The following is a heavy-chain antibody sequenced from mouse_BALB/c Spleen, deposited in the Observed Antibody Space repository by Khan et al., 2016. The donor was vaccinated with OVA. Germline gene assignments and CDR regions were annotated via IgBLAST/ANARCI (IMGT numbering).Heavy chain of an antibody. Sequence: QVQLKESGPGLVAPSQSLSITCTISSFSLTNYDVHWVRQPPGKGLEWLVVIWNDGNTAYNSAIKSRLTISKDNSKSQVFLKMNSLQTDDTAMYFCARQPYYHYNIMDYWGQGTSVTVSS. CDR2: IWNDGNT. V-gene: IGHV2-6-1*01. J-gene: IGHJ4*01. D-gene: IGHD2-10*01. CDR1: SFSLTNYD. CDR3: ARQPYYHYNIMDY.